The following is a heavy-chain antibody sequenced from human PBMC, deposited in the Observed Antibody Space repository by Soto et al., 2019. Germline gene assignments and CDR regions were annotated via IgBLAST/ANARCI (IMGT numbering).Heavy chain of an antibody. D-gene: IGHD3-22*01. CDR2: IIPIFGTA. Sequence: SVKVSCKASGGTFSSYAISWVRQAPGQGLEWMGGIIPIFGTANYAQKFQGRVTITADESTSTAYMELSSLRSEDTAVYYCARVSYYDSSGYYENWFDPGAREPWSLSPQ. CDR3: ARVSYYDSSGYYENWFDP. CDR1: GGTFSSYA. J-gene: IGHJ5*02. V-gene: IGHV1-69*13.